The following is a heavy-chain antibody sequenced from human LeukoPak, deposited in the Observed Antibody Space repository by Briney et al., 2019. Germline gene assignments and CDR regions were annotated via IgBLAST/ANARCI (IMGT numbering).Heavy chain of an antibody. V-gene: IGHV4-61*01. CDR1: GGSVSGGSYQ. J-gene: IGHJ4*02. CDR3: AREGSSWYGSPTYYFDY. CDR2: IYYTGST. Sequence: SETLSLTCTVSGGSVSGGSYQWSWIRQPPGKGLEWIGYIYYTGSTNYNPSLKSRVTISVDTSKNQFSLKLSSVTAADTAVYYCAREGSSWYGSPTYYFDYWGQGTLVTVSS. D-gene: IGHD6-13*01.